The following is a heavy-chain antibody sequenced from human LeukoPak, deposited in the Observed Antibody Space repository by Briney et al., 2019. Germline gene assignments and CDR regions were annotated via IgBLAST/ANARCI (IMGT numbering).Heavy chain of an antibody. D-gene: IGHD2-21*02. CDR1: GGSFSGYY. CDR2: INHSGST. CDR3: ARARVVVTPPPYYYYMDV. V-gene: IGHV4-34*01. Sequence: ASETLSLTCAVYGGSFSGYYWSWIRQPPGKGPEWIGEINHSGSTNYNPSLKSRVTISVDTSKNQFSLKLSSVTAADTAVYYCARARVVVTPPPYYYYMDVWGKGTTVTVSS. J-gene: IGHJ6*03.